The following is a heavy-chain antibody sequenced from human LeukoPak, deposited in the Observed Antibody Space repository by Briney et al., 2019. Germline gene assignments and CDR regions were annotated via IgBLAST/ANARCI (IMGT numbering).Heavy chain of an antibody. V-gene: IGHV1-18*01. CDR1: GYTFTSYG. Sequence: ASVKVSCRASGYTFTSYGISWVRQAPGQGLGWMGWISAYNGNTNYAQKLQGRVTMTTDTSTSTAYMELSSLRSEDTAVYYCATSMVRGGKTEVHWDYWGQGTLVTVSS. CDR3: ATSMVRGGKTEVHWDY. J-gene: IGHJ4*02. CDR2: ISAYNGNT. D-gene: IGHD3-10*01.